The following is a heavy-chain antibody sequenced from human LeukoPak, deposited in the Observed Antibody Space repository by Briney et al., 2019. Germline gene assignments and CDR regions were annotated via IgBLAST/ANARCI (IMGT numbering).Heavy chain of an antibody. CDR1: GGSISSSSYY. V-gene: IGHV4-39*07. D-gene: IGHD6-13*01. CDR2: IYYSGST. J-gene: IGHJ5*02. CDR3: ARGIAAGWFDP. Sequence: SETLSLTCTVSGGSISSSSYYWGWIRQPPGKGLEWIGSIYYSGSTYYNPSLKSRVTISVDTSKNQFSLKLSSVTAADTAVYYCARGIAAGWFDPWGQGTLVTVSS.